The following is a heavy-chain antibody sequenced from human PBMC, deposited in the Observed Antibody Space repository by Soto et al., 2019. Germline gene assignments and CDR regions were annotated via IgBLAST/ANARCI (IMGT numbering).Heavy chain of an antibody. V-gene: IGHV1-18*01. Sequence: QVQLVQSGAEVKKPGASVKVSCKASGYTFTNYAFSWVRQAPGQGLEWMGWISAYNGNTNYPQKLQGRVTMTTDTSTRTAHMERRSLSSDATAGNYWARDLAAAGPFDCWGQGTLVTVSS. CDR1: GYTFTNYA. J-gene: IGHJ4*02. CDR2: ISAYNGNT. D-gene: IGHD6-13*01. CDR3: ARDLAAAGPFDC.